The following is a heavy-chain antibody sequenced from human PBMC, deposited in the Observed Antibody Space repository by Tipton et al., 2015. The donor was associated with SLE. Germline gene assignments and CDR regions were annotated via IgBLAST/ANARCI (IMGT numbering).Heavy chain of an antibody. CDR1: GFTFSSYW. J-gene: IGHJ4*02. D-gene: IGHD6-13*01. V-gene: IGHV3-7*01. Sequence: SLRLSCAASGFTFSSYWMSWVRQAPGKGLEWVANIKQDGSEKYYVDSVKGRFTISRDNAKNSLYLQMNSLRAEDTAVYYCAREHSSSSWYGGYYFDYWGQGTLATVSS. CDR3: AREHSSSSWYGGYYFDY. CDR2: IKQDGSEK.